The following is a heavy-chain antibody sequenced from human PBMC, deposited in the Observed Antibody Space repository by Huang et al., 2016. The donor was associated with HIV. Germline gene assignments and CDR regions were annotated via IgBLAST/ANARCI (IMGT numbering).Heavy chain of an antibody. CDR3: VRWVRGSGWTRDY. D-gene: IGHD6-19*01. V-gene: IGHV1-18*01. CDR2: IIANSVNT. J-gene: IGHJ4*02. CDR1: GYTFTSYG. Sequence: QVQLVQSGAEVKKPGASVKVSCRASGYTFTSYGIKWVRQAPGQGLEWMGWIIANSVNTKYAQKFQGRLTMTTDTSTNPAYMELRSLKSDDTAVYYGVRWVRGSGWTRDYWGQGTLVSVSS.